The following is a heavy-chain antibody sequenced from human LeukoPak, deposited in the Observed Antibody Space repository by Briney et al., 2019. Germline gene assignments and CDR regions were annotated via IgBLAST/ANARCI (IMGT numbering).Heavy chain of an antibody. D-gene: IGHD2/OR15-2a*01. CDR3: AADGEYAFQV. V-gene: IGHV3-74*01. CDR2: IISDGITT. Sequence: PGGSLRLSCAASGLSFHNTWMHWIRQAPGKGLVWVSRIISDGITTTYADSVKGRFTISRDNAKNTLYLQMNSLRAEDTAVYYCAADGEYAFQVWGQGTTVTVSS. J-gene: IGHJ3*01. CDR1: GLSFHNTW.